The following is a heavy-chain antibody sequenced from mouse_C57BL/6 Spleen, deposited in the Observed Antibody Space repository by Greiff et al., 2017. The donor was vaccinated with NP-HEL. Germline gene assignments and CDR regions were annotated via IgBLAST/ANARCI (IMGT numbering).Heavy chain of an antibody. CDR3: GRNYGSSHFGY. J-gene: IGHJ2*01. Sequence: QVQLQQSGAELVRPGTSVKMSCKASGYTFTNYWIGWAKQRPGQGLEWIGDIYPGGGYTNYNEKFKGKATLTADKSSSTAYMQLSSLTSEGSAIYYWGRNYGSSHFGYWGQGTTLTVSS. V-gene: IGHV1-63*01. CDR1: GYTFTNYW. D-gene: IGHD1-1*01. CDR2: IYPGGGYT.